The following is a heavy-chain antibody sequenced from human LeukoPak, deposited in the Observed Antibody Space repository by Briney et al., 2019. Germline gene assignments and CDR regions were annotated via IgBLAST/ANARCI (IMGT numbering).Heavy chain of an antibody. CDR3: ARPDYDFWSSFNWFDP. D-gene: IGHD3-3*01. Sequence: SETLSLTCTASVGSISSSSYYWGWIRQPPGKVLEWIGSIYYSGNTYYNPSLKSRVTISVDTSNNQFSLKLSSVTAADTAVYYCARPDYDFWSSFNWFDPWGQGTLVTVSS. CDR1: VGSISSSSYY. CDR2: IYYSGNT. V-gene: IGHV4-39*01. J-gene: IGHJ5*02.